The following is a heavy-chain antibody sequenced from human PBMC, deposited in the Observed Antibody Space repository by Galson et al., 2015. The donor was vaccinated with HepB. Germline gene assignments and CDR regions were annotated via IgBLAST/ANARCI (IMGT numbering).Heavy chain of an antibody. CDR2: ISSSSSTI. CDR3: ARGLRDRLTIFGVVDG. D-gene: IGHD3-3*01. V-gene: IGHV3-48*02. J-gene: IGHJ4*02. CDR1: GFTFSTYS. Sequence: SLRLSCAASGFTFSTYSMNWVRQAPGKGLEWVSYISSSSSTIYYADSVKGRFTISRDNAKNSLYLQMNSLRDEDAAVYYCARGLRDRLTIFGVVDGWGQGTLVTVSS.